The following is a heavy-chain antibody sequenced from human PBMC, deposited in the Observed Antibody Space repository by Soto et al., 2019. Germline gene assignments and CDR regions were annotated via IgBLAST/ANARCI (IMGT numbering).Heavy chain of an antibody. CDR1: GYTFSSYG. CDR2: ISAYNGNT. Sequence: QVQLVQSGAEVKKPGASVKVSCKASGYTFSSYGITWVRQAPGQGLEWMGWISAYNGNTHYAQKLQGRVTMTTDTYKSTDYMELRSLRSDDTAVYYCARDHSDVLNAFRFVDYWGQGTLVTVSS. V-gene: IGHV1-18*01. D-gene: IGHD3-9*01. CDR3: ARDHSDVLNAFRFVDY. J-gene: IGHJ4*02.